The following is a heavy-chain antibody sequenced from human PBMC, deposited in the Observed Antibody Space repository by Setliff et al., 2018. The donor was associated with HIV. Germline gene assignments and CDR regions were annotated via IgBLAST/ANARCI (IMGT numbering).Heavy chain of an antibody. CDR1: GFTFSSYW. J-gene: IGHJ4*02. CDR2: IKEDGSEK. Sequence: GGSLRLSCVASGFTFSSYWMSWARQAPGKGLEWVASIKEDGSEKYYVGSVKGRFTISRDNAKNSLYMQMNSLRAEDTAVYYCARDWEFLDYYDSSGHPEYFFDYWGQGTLVTVSS. D-gene: IGHD3-22*01. CDR3: ARDWEFLDYYDSSGHPEYFFDY. V-gene: IGHV3-7*03.